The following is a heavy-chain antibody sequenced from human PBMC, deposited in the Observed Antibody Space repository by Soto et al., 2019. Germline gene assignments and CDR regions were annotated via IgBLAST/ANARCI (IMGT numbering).Heavy chain of an antibody. J-gene: IGHJ3*02. V-gene: IGHV1-69*01. D-gene: IGHD2-15*01. Sequence: QVQLVQSGAEVKKPGSSVKVSCKASGGTFSSYAISWVRQAPGQGLEWMGGIIPIFGTANYAQKFQGRVTITAEESTSTAYMELSSLRCEDTAVYYCASRKAGGGAFDIWGQGTMVTVSS. CDR3: ASRKAGGGAFDI. CDR1: GGTFSSYA. CDR2: IIPIFGTA.